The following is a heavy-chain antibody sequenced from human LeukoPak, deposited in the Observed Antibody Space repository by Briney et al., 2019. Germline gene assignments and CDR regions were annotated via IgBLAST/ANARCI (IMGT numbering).Heavy chain of an antibody. Sequence: TGGSLRLSCAASGFTFSSYAMSWVRQAPGKGLEWVSAISGSGGSTYYADSVKGRFTISRDNSKNTLYLQMNSLRAEDTAVYYCARGGASSSWFIDYWGQGTLVTVSS. V-gene: IGHV3-23*01. CDR2: ISGSGGST. CDR3: ARGGASSSWFIDY. J-gene: IGHJ4*02. CDR1: GFTFSSYA. D-gene: IGHD6-13*01.